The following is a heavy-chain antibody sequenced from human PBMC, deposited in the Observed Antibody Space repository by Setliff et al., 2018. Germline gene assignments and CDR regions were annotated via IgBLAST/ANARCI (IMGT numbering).Heavy chain of an antibody. CDR3: ARSSAPIKRDYMDV. Sequence: ASVKVSCAASGFTFSSYGMNWVRQAPGKGLEWLSYISSSSTTIYYADSVKGRFTVSRDNAKNSLYLQMNSLRADDAAVYYCARSSAPIKRDYMDVWGKGTTVTVSS. CDR2: ISSSSTTI. J-gene: IGHJ6*03. V-gene: IGHV3-48*01. D-gene: IGHD2-2*02. CDR1: GFTFSSYG.